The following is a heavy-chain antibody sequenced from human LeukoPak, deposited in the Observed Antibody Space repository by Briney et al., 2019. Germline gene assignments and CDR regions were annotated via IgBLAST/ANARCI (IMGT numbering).Heavy chain of an antibody. Sequence: PSETLSLTCTVYGGSFSSYYWGWIRQPPGKGLEWIGSIYYSGSTYYNPSLKSRVTISVDTSKNQFSLKLSSVTTADTAVYYCASLNSGSYYSVDYWGQGTLVTVSS. CDR1: GGSFSSYY. D-gene: IGHD1-26*01. CDR2: IYYSGST. J-gene: IGHJ4*02. V-gene: IGHV4-39*01. CDR3: ASLNSGSYYSVDY.